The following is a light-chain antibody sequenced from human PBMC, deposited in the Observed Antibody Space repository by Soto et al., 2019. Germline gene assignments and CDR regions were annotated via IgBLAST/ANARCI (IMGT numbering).Light chain of an antibody. Sequence: QSALTQPPSASGSPGQSVTISCTGTSSDVGAYKYVSWYQQYPGKAPKLMIYEVTKRPSGVPDRVSGSKSGNTASVTVSGLQAEDEADYYCTSYVGDDIWVFGGGTKVTVL. CDR3: TSYVGDDIWV. CDR2: EVT. V-gene: IGLV2-8*01. CDR1: SSDVGAYKY. J-gene: IGLJ3*02.